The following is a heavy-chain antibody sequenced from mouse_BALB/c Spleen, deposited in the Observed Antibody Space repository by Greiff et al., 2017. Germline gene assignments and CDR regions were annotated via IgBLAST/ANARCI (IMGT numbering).Heavy chain of an antibody. V-gene: IGHV5-17*02. Sequence: EVQVVESGGGLVQPGGSRKLSCAASGFTFSSFGMHWVRQAPEQGLEWVAYISSGSSTIYYADTVKGRFTISRDNPKNTLFLQMTSLRSEDTAMYYCARRSSGYDAMDYWGQGTSVTVSS. D-gene: IGHD3-1*01. CDR1: GFTFSSFG. J-gene: IGHJ4*01. CDR3: ARRSSGYDAMDY. CDR2: ISSGSSTI.